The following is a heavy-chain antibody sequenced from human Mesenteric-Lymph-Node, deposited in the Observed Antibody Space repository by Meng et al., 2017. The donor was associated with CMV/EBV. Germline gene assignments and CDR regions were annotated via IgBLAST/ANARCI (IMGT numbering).Heavy chain of an antibody. CDR3: ARQPGIAAASLDY. CDR1: GGYISSYY. V-gene: IGHV4-59*01. CDR2: ISFSGDT. J-gene: IGHJ4*02. D-gene: IGHD6-13*01. Sequence: SETLSLTCTVSGGYISSYYWSWIRQPPGKGLEWIGYISFSGDTYYNPSLRTRVTISVDTSKNQFSLRLSSVTAADTAVYYCARQPGIAAASLDYWGQGRLVTVSS.